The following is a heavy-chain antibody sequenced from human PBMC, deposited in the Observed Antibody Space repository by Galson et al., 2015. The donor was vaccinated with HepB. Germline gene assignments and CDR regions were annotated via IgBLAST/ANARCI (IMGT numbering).Heavy chain of an antibody. J-gene: IGHJ4*02. V-gene: IGHV1-46*01. Sequence: SVKVSCKASGYTFTSYYMHWVRQAPGQGLEWMGIINPSGGSTSYAQKFQGRVTMTRDTSTSTAYMELSSLRSEDTAVYYCARVSGRGYSGYRYYFDYWGQGTLVTVSS. CDR3: ARVSGRGYSGYRYYFDY. D-gene: IGHD5-12*01. CDR1: GYTFTSYY. CDR2: INPSGGST.